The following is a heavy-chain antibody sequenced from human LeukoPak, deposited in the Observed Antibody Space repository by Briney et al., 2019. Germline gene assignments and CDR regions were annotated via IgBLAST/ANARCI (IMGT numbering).Heavy chain of an antibody. D-gene: IGHD3-22*01. Sequence: GASVKVSCTASGYTFTGSYMHRVREAPGQGLEWMGRINPNSGGTKYAQRFQGRVTMTRDTSISTAYMELSRLRSDDTAVYYCARDSYDSSGYSEGLFWGQGTLVTVSS. CDR1: GYTFTGSY. J-gene: IGHJ4*02. V-gene: IGHV1-2*06. CDR2: INPNSGGT. CDR3: ARDSYDSSGYSEGLF.